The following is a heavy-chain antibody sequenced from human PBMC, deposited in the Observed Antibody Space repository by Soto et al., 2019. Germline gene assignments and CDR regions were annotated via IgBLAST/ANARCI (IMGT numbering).Heavy chain of an antibody. V-gene: IGHV3-23*01. Sequence: GGSLRLSCAASGFTFSSYAMSWVRQAPGKGLEWVSAISGSGGSTYYADSVKGRFTISRDNSKNTLYLQMNSLRAEDTAVYYCARGRYYFGTSDPPDAFDIWGQGTMVTVSS. J-gene: IGHJ3*02. D-gene: IGHD3-10*01. CDR2: ISGSGGST. CDR3: ARGRYYFGTSDPPDAFDI. CDR1: GFTFSSYA.